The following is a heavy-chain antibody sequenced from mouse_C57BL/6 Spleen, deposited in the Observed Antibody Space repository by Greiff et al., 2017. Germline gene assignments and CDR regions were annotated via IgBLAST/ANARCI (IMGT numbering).Heavy chain of an antibody. D-gene: IGHD3-2*02. CDR1: GFNIKDYY. CDR2: IDPEDGET. CDR3: ARERKQLRLRGAMDY. V-gene: IGHV14-2*01. Sequence: VQLQQSGAELVKPGASVNLSCTASGFNIKDYYMHWVKQRTEQGLEWIGRIDPEDGETKYAPKFQGKATITADTSSNTAYLQLSSLTSEDTAVYYCARERKQLRLRGAMDYWGQGTSVTVSS. J-gene: IGHJ4*01.